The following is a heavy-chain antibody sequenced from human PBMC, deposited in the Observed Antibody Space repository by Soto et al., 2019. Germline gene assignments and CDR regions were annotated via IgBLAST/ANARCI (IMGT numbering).Heavy chain of an antibody. V-gene: IGHV4-4*02. CDR3: ARVGFIRYFDWLHFSWFDP. CDR2: IYHSGST. D-gene: IGHD3-9*01. J-gene: IGHJ5*02. CDR1: GGSISSSNW. Sequence: QVQLQESGPGLVKPSGTLSLTCAVSGGSISSSNWWSWVRQPPGKGLEWIGEIYHSGSTNYNPSLKSRVTISVDKSKNQFSLKLSSVTAADTAVYYCARVGFIRYFDWLHFSWFDPWGQGTLVTVSS.